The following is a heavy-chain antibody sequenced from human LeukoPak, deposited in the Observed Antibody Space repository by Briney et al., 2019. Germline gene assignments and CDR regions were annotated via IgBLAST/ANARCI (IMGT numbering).Heavy chain of an antibody. V-gene: IGHV1-8*01. CDR2: MNPNSGNT. Sequence: GASVKVSCKASGYTFTSYDINWVRQATGQGLEWMGWMNPNSGNTGYAQKFQGRVTMTRNTSISTAYMELSSLRSEDTAVYYCASSPPVKNYHDSSGSAEAWGQGTLVTVSS. D-gene: IGHD3-22*01. J-gene: IGHJ4*02. CDR3: ASSPPVKNYHDSSGSAEA. CDR1: GYTFTSYD.